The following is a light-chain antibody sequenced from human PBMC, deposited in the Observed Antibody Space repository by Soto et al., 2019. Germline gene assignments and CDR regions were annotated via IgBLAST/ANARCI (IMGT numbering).Light chain of an antibody. Sequence: QSALTQPASVSGSPGQSISISCTGTSSDVGTYNLVSWYQQHPGKAPKLMIYEGSKRPSGVSNRFSGSKSGNTASLTISGLQAEDEAYYYCCSYAGSVVVFGGGTQLTVL. V-gene: IGLV2-23*01. J-gene: IGLJ7*01. CDR1: SSDVGTYNL. CDR2: EGS. CDR3: CSYAGSVVV.